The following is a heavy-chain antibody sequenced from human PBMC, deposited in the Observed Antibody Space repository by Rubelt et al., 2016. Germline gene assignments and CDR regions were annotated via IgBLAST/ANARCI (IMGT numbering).Heavy chain of an antibody. CDR3: ARDEDGDYEFDY. CDR1: GFTFSSYG. J-gene: IGHJ4*02. V-gene: IGHV3-48*01. D-gene: IGHD4-17*01. CDR2: INSDTTNI. Sequence: EQLVESGGGVVQPGRSLRLSCAASGFTFSSYGMTWVRQAPGKGLEWVSHINSDTTNILYADSVNGRFTISRDIAKTSLYLQMNSLRVEDTAVYYCARDEDGDYEFDYWGQGTLVTVSS.